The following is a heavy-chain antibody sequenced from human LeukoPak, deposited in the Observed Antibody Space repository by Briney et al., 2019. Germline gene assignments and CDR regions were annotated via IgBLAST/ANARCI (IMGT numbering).Heavy chain of an antibody. Sequence: SETLSLTCTVSGGSISSSSYYWGWIRQPPGKGPEWIGSVYYSGSTNYNPSLKSRVTISLDTSKNQFSLKLSSVAAADTAVYYCASVRGYSSGWYASGFDPWGQGTLVTVSS. CDR3: ASVRGYSSGWYASGFDP. CDR2: VYYSGST. V-gene: IGHV4-39*07. CDR1: GGSISSSSYY. D-gene: IGHD6-19*01. J-gene: IGHJ5*02.